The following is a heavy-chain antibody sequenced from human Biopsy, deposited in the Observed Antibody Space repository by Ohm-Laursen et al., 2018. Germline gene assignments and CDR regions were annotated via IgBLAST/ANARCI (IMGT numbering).Heavy chain of an antibody. CDR2: INPSGSTT. Sequence: GSSVKVSCNASGHSFTSYYMHWVRQAPGQGLEWMGMINPSGSTTSYPQIFQGRVTMTTNTSVNTAYMELSSLTFEDTAVYYCAIEGGTYSKPFDYWGQGSQVIVSS. CDR1: GHSFTSYY. V-gene: IGHV1-46*01. J-gene: IGHJ4*02. D-gene: IGHD1-26*01. CDR3: AIEGGTYSKPFDY.